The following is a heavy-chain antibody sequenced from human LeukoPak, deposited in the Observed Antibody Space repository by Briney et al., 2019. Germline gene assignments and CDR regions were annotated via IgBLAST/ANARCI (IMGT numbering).Heavy chain of an antibody. CDR1: GGTFSSYS. Sequence: WASVKVSCKASGGTFSSYSISWVRQAPGQGLEWMGGIIPIFDTADYAQKFQGRVTITADESTSTAYMELSSLRSEDTAAFYCARISLGAIWGYYYGMDVWGQGTTVTVSS. CDR3: ARISLGAIWGYYYGMDV. V-gene: IGHV1-69*01. J-gene: IGHJ6*02. CDR2: IIPIFDTA. D-gene: IGHD1-26*01.